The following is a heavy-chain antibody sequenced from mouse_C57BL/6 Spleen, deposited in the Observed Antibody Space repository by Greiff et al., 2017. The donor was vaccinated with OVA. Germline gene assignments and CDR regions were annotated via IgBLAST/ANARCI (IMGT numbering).Heavy chain of an antibody. D-gene: IGHD2-1*01. Sequence: QVQLKQPGAELVKPGASVKLSCKASGYTFTSYWMHWVKQRPGRGLEWIGRIDPNSGGTKYNEKFKSKATLTVDKPSSTAYMQLSSLTSEDSAVYYCASNYPAWFAYWGQGTLVTVSA. CDR1: GYTFTSYW. V-gene: IGHV1-72*01. J-gene: IGHJ3*01. CDR2: IDPNSGGT. CDR3: ASNYPAWFAY.